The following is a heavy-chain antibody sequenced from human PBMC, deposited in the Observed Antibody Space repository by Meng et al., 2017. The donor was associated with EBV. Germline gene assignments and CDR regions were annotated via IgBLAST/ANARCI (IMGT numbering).Heavy chain of an antibody. CDR1: GGSFTDYY. CDR2: VSHSGRT. V-gene: IGHV4-34*01. J-gene: IGHJ4*02. Sequence: QVLLRQWGAGLLKPSXXXXLSXXGYGGSFTDYYWSWIRQAPGKSLEWIGEVSHSGRTRYNPSLKSRVSMSADVSKKQFSLKMKSVTAADTGVYFCARVGYSVHDVSFEDFWGQGTMVTV. D-gene: IGHD5/OR15-5a*01. CDR3: ARVGYSVHDVSFEDF.